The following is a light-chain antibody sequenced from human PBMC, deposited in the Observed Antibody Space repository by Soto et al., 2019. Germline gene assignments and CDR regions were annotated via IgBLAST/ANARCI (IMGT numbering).Light chain of an antibody. CDR1: QSIASH. V-gene: IGKV1-39*01. Sequence: DIELTQSPSSLSASVGDRVTITCRASQSIASHLNWYQQRPGKAPNLLIYTASSLQSGVPSRFSGSRSGTDFTLTIASLQPEDFAVYFCQQSYTTPYTFGQGTNLEIK. CDR2: TAS. CDR3: QQSYTTPYT. J-gene: IGKJ2*01.